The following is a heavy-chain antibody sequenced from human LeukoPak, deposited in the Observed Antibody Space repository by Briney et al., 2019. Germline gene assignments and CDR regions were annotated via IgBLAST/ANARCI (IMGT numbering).Heavy chain of an antibody. CDR3: ARVDSSGWTGGMDV. V-gene: IGHV1-69*13. CDR1: GGTFSSYA. D-gene: IGHD6-19*01. J-gene: IGHJ6*02. CDR2: IIPIFGTA. Sequence: ASVKVSCKASGGTFSSYAISWVRQAPGQGLEWMGGIIPIFGTANYAQKFQGRVTITADESTSTAYMELSSLRSEDTAVYYCARVDSSGWTGGMDVRGQGTTVTVSS.